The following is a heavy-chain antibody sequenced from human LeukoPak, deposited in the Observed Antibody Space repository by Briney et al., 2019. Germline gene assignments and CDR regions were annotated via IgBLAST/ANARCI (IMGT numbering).Heavy chain of an antibody. CDR1: GGSISSYY. D-gene: IGHD3-22*01. CDR2: IYYSGST. J-gene: IGHJ4*02. CDR3: AVGTNRGYYYDSSGYPFDY. Sequence: SETLSLTCTVSGGSISSYYWSWIRQPPGKGLEWIGYIYYSGSTNYNPSLKSRVTISVDTSKNQFSLKLSSVTAADTAVYYCAVGTNRGYYYDSSGYPFDYWGQGTLVTVSS. V-gene: IGHV4-59*01.